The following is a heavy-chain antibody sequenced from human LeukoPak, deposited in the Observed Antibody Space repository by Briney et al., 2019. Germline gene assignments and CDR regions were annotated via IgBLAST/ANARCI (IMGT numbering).Heavy chain of an antibody. CDR3: ARGVPAAIDWFDP. V-gene: IGHV1-69*04. J-gene: IGHJ5*02. CDR2: IIPTLGIA. Sequence: ASVKVSCKASGGTFSSYAISWVRQAPGQGLEWMGRIIPTLGIANYAQKFQGRVTITADKSTSTAYMELSSLRSEDTAVYYCARGVPAAIDWFDPWGQGTLVTVSS. CDR1: GGTFSSYA. D-gene: IGHD2-2*02.